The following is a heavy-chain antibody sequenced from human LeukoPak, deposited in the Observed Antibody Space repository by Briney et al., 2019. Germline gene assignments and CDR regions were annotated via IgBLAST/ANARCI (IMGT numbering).Heavy chain of an antibody. J-gene: IGHJ6*04. CDR2: IIPIFGTA. CDR3: AGGTYYYGSGSYYRKRYYYYGMDV. Sequence: ASVKVSCKASGGTFSSYAISWVRQAPGQGPEWMGGIIPIFGTANYAQKFQGRVTITADKSTSTAYMELSSLRSEDTAVYYCAGGTYYYGSGSYYRKRYYYYGMDVWGKGTTVTVSP. D-gene: IGHD3-10*01. CDR1: GGTFSSYA. V-gene: IGHV1-69*06.